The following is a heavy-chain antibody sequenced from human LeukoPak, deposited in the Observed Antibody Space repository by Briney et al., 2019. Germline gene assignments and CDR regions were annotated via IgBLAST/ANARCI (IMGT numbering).Heavy chain of an antibody. J-gene: IGHJ3*02. CDR1: GYSFTNYW. V-gene: IGHV5-51*01. Sequence: GESLKISCKGSGYSFTNYWIGWVRQMPGKGLEWMGIIYPGDSDTRYSPSFQGQVTISADKSISTAYLQWSSLKASDTAMYYCARRYCSGGSCQEAFDIWGQGTMVTVSS. CDR2: IYPGDSDT. CDR3: ARRYCSGGSCQEAFDI. D-gene: IGHD2-15*01.